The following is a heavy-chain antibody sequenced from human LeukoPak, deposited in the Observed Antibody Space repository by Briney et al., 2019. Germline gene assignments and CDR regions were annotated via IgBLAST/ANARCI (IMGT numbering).Heavy chain of an antibody. Sequence: GGSLRLSCAASGFTFSSYWMTWVRQAPGKGLEWVANIKQDGSEKYYVDSVRGRFTISRDNTKNSLYLQMNSLRAEDTAVYYCARDRRWTATTVTYFDYWGQGALVTVSS. CDR1: GFTFSSYW. CDR3: ARDRRWTATTVTYFDY. CDR2: IKQDGSEK. V-gene: IGHV3-7*01. J-gene: IGHJ4*02. D-gene: IGHD4-17*01.